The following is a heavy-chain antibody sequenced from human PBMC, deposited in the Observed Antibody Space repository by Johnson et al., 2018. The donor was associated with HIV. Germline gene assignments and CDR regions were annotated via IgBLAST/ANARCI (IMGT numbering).Heavy chain of an antibody. Sequence: VQLVESGGGLVQPGRSLRLSCAASGFTINNHWMHWVRQAPGKGLVYVSGSRFDGDDTMYEDSVTCRFTISRDNARNTLYPKMNSLRADDTAVYSCVREDGAFDLWGQGTVVTVSS. CDR2: SRFDGDDT. CDR3: VREDGAFDL. CDR1: GFTINNHW. V-gene: IGHV3-74*03. J-gene: IGHJ3*01. D-gene: IGHD5-24*01.